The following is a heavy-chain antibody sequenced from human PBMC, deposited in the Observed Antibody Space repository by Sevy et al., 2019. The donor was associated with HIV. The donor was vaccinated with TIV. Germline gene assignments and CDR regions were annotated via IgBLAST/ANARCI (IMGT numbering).Heavy chain of an antibody. CDR3: AKDLDDWFDP. J-gene: IGHJ5*02. CDR1: GFTFSSYG. Sequence: GGSLRLSCAASGFTFSSYGMHWVRQAPGKGLEWVAFIRYDGSNKYYADSVKGRFTISRDNSKNTLYLQMNSRRAEDTAEYYCAKDLDDWFDPWGQGTLVTVSS. D-gene: IGHD3-9*01. V-gene: IGHV3-30*02. CDR2: IRYDGSNK.